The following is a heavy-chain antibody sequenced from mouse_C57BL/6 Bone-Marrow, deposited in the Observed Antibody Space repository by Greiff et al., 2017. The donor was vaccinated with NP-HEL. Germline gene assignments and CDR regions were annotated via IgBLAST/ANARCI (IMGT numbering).Heavy chain of an antibody. V-gene: IGHV5-4*01. Sequence: EVQVVESGGGLVKPGGSLKLSCAASGFTFSSYAMSWVRQTPEKRLEWVATISDGGSYTYYPDNVKGRFTISRDNAKNNLYLQMSHLRSEDTAMYYCARTDGFAYWGQGTLVTVSA. CDR3: ARTDGFAY. CDR2: ISDGGSYT. CDR1: GFTFSSYA. J-gene: IGHJ3*01.